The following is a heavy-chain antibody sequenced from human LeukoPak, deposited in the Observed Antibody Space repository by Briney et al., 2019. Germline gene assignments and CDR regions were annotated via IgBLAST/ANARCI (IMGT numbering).Heavy chain of an antibody. Sequence: GGSLRLSCAASGFTFSSYSMNWVRQAPGKGLEWVSSISSNSKYIYYADSVKGRFTISRDNAKNSLYLQMNSLRAEDTAVYYCARDGAPYCSGGTCYLFYWFDPWGQGTLVTVSS. CDR3: ARDGAPYCSGGTCYLFYWFDP. J-gene: IGHJ5*02. CDR1: GFTFSSYS. CDR2: ISSNSKYI. V-gene: IGHV3-21*01. D-gene: IGHD2-15*01.